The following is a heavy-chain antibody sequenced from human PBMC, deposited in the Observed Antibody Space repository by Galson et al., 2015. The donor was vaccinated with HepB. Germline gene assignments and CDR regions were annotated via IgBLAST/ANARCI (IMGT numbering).Heavy chain of an antibody. Sequence: QSGAEVKKPGESLKISCKGSGYSFTNYWIGWGRQMPGGGLEWMGIIYPANSDTRYPPSFEGQVTISADKSLSTAYLQWSSLEASDTAMYYCSRLSGYGGMDVWGQGTPVTVSS. CDR1: GYSFTNYW. CDR2: IYPANSDT. CDR3: SRLSGYGGMDV. J-gene: IGHJ6*02. V-gene: IGHV5-51*01. D-gene: IGHD4-23*01.